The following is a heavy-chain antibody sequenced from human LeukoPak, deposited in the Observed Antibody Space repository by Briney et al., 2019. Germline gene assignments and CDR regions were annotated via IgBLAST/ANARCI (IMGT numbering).Heavy chain of an antibody. CDR3: AKARTGAFDP. V-gene: IGHV3-9*01. D-gene: IGHD4-17*01. Sequence: PGGSLRLSCAASGFTFDDYAMHWVRQAPGKGLEWVSGISWNSDSIGYADSVKGRFTISRDNAKNSLYLQMNSLRAEDTALYYCAKARTGAFDPWGQGTLVTVSS. CDR1: GFTFDDYA. CDR2: ISWNSDSI. J-gene: IGHJ5*02.